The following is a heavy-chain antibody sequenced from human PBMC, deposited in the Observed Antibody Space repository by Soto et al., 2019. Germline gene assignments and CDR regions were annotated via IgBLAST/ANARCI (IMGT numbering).Heavy chain of an antibody. CDR2: IWYDGSDK. J-gene: IGHJ4*02. D-gene: IGHD6-13*01. CDR3: ARAAAGNSPVDY. V-gene: IGHV3-33*01. CDR1: GFTFSSYG. Sequence: QVELVESGGGVVQPGRSLRLSCAASGFTFSSYGMHWVLQAPGKGLDWVAVIWYDGSDKYYADSVKGRFTISRDNSRNTLYLHINSLRDEDTGVYYCARAAAGNSPVDYWGQGTLVTVSS.